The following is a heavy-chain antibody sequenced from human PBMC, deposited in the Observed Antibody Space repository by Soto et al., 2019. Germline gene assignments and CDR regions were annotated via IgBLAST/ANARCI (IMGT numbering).Heavy chain of an antibody. CDR3: ARDLEGATFGRYGLDV. Sequence: ASVKVSCKASGYTFSNYGITWVGQAPGQGLEWMGWIIPHNGDTKYAQRLQGRVTMTADTSTSTAYMELRSLSSDDTAVFYCARDLEGATFGRYGLDVWGQGTTVTVSS. CDR1: GYTFSNYG. V-gene: IGHV1-18*04. J-gene: IGHJ6*02. CDR2: IIPHNGDT. D-gene: IGHD1-26*01.